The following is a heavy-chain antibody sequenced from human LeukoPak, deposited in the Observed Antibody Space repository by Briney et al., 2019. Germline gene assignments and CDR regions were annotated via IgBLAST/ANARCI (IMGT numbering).Heavy chain of an antibody. J-gene: IGHJ4*02. V-gene: IGHV3-33*01. D-gene: IGHD6-19*01. CDR1: GFTFSSYG. CDR3: ASILGEQWLVSGDY. CDR2: IWYDGSNK. Sequence: PGGSLRLSCAASGFTFSSYGVHWVRQAPGKGLEWVAVIWYDGSNKYYADSVKGRFTISRDNSKNTLYLQMNSLRAEDTAVYYCASILGEQWLVSGDYWGQGTLVTVSS.